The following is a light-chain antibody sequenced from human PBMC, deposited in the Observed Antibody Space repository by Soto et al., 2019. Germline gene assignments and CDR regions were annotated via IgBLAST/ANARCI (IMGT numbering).Light chain of an antibody. J-gene: IGKJ4*01. CDR1: ETISIY. V-gene: IGKV1-39*01. CDR3: QQTHSSPLT. CDR2: SAF. Sequence: DIPMTQSPSSLSASVGDRVTIACRPSETISIYLNWYQQKPGTAPKLLIYSAFSLHSGVPSRFSGGRSGTDFTLTISSLQPEDFAIYYCQQTHSSPLTFGGGTRVEIK.